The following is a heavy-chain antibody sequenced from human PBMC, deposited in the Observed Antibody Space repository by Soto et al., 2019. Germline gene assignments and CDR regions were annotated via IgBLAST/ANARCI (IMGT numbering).Heavy chain of an antibody. CDR1: GGSISSYY. Sequence: SETLSLTCTVSGGSISSYYWSWIRQPPGKGLEWIGYIYYSGSTNYNPSLKSRVTISVDTSKNQFSLKLSSVTAADTAVYYCARHVPYCSDTSHCAYGMDVWGQGTTVTVSS. D-gene: IGHD2-2*01. J-gene: IGHJ6*02. CDR3: ARHVPYCSDTSHCAYGMDV. V-gene: IGHV4-59*08. CDR2: IYYSGST.